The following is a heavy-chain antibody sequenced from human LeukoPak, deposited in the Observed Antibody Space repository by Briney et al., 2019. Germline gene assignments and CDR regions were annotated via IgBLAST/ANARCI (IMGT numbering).Heavy chain of an antibody. V-gene: IGHV1-2*02. CDR1: GYSFTGYY. J-gene: IGHJ4*02. Sequence: ASVKVSCKASGYSFTGYYIRWVRQAPGQGLEWMGWINPNTGGTNFAQKFQGRVTMPRNTSITTTHTQVPRLRPDDTAVYYCATVDQWLAYDYWGQGTLVTVSS. D-gene: IGHD6-19*01. CDR3: ATVDQWLAYDY. CDR2: INPNTGGT.